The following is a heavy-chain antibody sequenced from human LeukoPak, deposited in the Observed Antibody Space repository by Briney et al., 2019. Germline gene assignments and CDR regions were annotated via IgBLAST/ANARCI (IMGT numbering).Heavy chain of an antibody. D-gene: IGHD6-19*01. CDR3: ARETLGGWFLD. CDR2: INPSDGGT. V-gene: IGHV1-46*01. Sequence: ASVKVSCKASGYTFTRYYMHWVRQAPGQGLEWMGVINPSDGGTSYAQKFQGRVTMTRDTSISTAYMELSSLGSEDTALYYCARETLGGWFLDWGQGTLVTVSS. CDR1: GYTFTRYY. J-gene: IGHJ4*02.